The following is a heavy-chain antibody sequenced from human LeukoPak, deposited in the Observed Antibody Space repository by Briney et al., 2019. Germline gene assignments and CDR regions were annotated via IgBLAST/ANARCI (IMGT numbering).Heavy chain of an antibody. CDR1: RFTFSSYS. CDR2: ISSSSSYI. J-gene: IGHJ4*02. Sequence: GGSLRLSCAASRFTFSSYSMNWVRQAPGKGLEWVSSISSSSSYIYYADSVKGRFTISRDNAKNSLYLQMNSLRAEDTAVYYCARAYGYCSSTSCYYFDYWGQGTLVTVSS. D-gene: IGHD2-2*03. CDR3: ARAYGYCSSTSCYYFDY. V-gene: IGHV3-21*01.